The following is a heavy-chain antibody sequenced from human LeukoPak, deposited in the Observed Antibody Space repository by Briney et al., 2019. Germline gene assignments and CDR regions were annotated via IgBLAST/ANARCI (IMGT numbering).Heavy chain of an antibody. CDR2: VHYSGSA. V-gene: IGHV4-39*01. D-gene: IGHD3-16*01. CDR1: GGSISSSSYY. J-gene: IGHJ3*02. CDR3: ARLGGGTFDI. Sequence: SETLSLTCTVSGGSISSSSYYWGWIRQSPGKGLEWIGSVHYSGSAYYSPSLKSRVNISVDTSKNQFSLRLTSVTAADTAVYYCARLGGGTFDIWGQGTMVTVSS.